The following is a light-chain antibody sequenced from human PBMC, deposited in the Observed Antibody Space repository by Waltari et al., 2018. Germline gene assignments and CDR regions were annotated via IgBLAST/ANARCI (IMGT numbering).Light chain of an antibody. V-gene: IGKV1-39*01. Sequence: DVQMTQSPSFLSAAVGDRVTIPCRTSQSISIYLNWYQQKTGNAPQFLIYAASSRETGVPSRFRGSGSGTDFTLTISSLQPEDFATYYCQQGYSIPVTFGQGTKLEI. CDR2: AAS. CDR3: QQGYSIPVT. CDR1: QSISIY. J-gene: IGKJ2*01.